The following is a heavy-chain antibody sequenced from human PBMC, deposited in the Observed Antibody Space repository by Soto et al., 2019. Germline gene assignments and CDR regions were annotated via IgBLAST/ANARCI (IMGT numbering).Heavy chain of an antibody. J-gene: IGHJ1*01. D-gene: IGHD6-19*01. CDR3: AKGESSGWFRKDFQH. CDR2: ISGSGGST. CDR1: GFTFSSYA. Sequence: EVQLLESGGGLVQPGGSLRLSCAASGFTFSSYAMSWVRQAPGKGLEWVSAISGSGGSTYYADSVKGRFTISRDNSKNTLYLQMNSLRAEDTAAYYCAKGESSGWFRKDFQHWGQGTLVTVSS. V-gene: IGHV3-23*01.